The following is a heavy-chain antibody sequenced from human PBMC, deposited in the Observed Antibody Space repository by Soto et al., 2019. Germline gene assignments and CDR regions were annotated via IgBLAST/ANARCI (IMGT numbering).Heavy chain of an antibody. CDR1: GFTFSSYA. D-gene: IGHD3-22*01. CDR3: AKEKYYHDSSEYQKIFDY. CDR2: ISGSGGKT. V-gene: IGHV3-23*01. Sequence: GGSLRLSCAASGFTFSSYAMSWVRQAPGKGLEWVSAISGSGGKTYYADSVKGRFTISRDNSENTLFLQMNSLRAEDTAVYYCAKEKYYHDSSEYQKIFDYWGQGTLVTVSS. J-gene: IGHJ4*02.